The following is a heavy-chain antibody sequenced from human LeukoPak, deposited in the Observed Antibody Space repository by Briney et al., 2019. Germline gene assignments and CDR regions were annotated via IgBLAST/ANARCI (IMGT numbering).Heavy chain of an antibody. V-gene: IGHV3-21*01. Sequence: GGSLRLSCAASGFTFSSYGMHWVRQAPAKGLEWVSSISSSSSYIYYADSVKGRFTSSRDNAKNSLYLQMNSLRAEDTAVYYCARYGDYVGSLFDYWGQGTLVTVSS. J-gene: IGHJ4*02. D-gene: IGHD4-17*01. CDR1: GFTFSSYG. CDR3: ARYGDYVGSLFDY. CDR2: ISSSSSYI.